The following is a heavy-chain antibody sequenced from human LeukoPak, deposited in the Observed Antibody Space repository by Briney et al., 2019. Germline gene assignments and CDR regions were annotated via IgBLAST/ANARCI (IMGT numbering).Heavy chain of an antibody. J-gene: IGHJ4*02. CDR2: IYYSGST. D-gene: IGHD5/OR15-5a*01. CDR1: GGSISSGGYY. CDR3: ARARGSVYDY. V-gene: IGHV4-31*03. Sequence: SETLSPTCTVSGGSISSGGYYWSWIRQHPGKGLEWIGYIYYSGSTYYNPSLKSRVTISVDASKNQFSLKLSSVTAADTAVYYCARARGSVYDYWGQGTLVTVSS.